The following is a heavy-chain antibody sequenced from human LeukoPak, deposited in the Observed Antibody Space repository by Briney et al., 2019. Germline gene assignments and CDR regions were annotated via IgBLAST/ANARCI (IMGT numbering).Heavy chain of an antibody. CDR2: ISSSGSTI. CDR3: ARVGLRFLEWLLPGHFDY. V-gene: IGHV3-11*04. CDR1: GFTFSDYY. Sequence: GGSLRLSCAASGFTFSDYYMSWIRQAPGKGLEWVSYISSSGSTIYYADSVKGRFTISSDNAKNSLYLQMNSLRAEDTAVYYCARVGLRFLEWLLPGHFDYWGQGTLVTVSS. D-gene: IGHD3-3*01. J-gene: IGHJ4*02.